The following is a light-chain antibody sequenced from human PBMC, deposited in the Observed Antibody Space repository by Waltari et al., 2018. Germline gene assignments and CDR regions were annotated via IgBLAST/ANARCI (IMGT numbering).Light chain of an antibody. CDR1: QSVSRA. CDR3: QHYVNLPVT. V-gene: IGKV3-20*01. CDR2: AAS. Sequence: ELVLTQSPGTLSLSPGERATLSCRASQSVSRALAWYQQKPGQAPRLLIYAASTRATGVPDRFSGSGSGTDFSLTISRLDPEDFAVYYCQHYVNLPVTFGQGTKVEI. J-gene: IGKJ1*01.